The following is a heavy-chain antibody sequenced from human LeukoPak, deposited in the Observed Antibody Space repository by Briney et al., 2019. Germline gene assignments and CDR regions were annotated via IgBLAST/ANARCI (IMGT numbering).Heavy chain of an antibody. CDR3: ARESASGLNYFDY. Sequence: SETLSLTCTVSGGSISSSSYYWGWIRQPPGKGLEWIGSIYYSGSTYYNPSLKSRVTISVDTSKNQFSLKLSSVTAADTAVYYCARESASGLNYFDYWGQGTLVTVSS. V-gene: IGHV4-39*07. CDR1: GGSISSSSYY. D-gene: IGHD3-10*01. J-gene: IGHJ4*02. CDR2: IYYSGST.